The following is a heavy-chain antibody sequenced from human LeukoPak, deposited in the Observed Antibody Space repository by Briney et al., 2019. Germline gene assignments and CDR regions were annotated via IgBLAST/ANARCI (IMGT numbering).Heavy chain of an antibody. CDR1: GFTFSSYA. V-gene: IGHV3-30*04. D-gene: IGHD2-2*03. CDR3: ARVDPHQDQSREGFDI. CDR2: ISYDGSNK. J-gene: IGHJ3*02. Sequence: GGSLRLSCAASGFTFSSYAMHWVRQAPGKGLEWVAVISYDGSNKYYADSVKGRFTISRDNSKNTLYLQMNSLRAEDTAVYYCARVDPHQDQSREGFDIWGQGTMVTVSS.